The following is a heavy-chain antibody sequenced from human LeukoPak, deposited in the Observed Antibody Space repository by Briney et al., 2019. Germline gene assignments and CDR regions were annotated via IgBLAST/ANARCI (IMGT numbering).Heavy chain of an antibody. CDR1: GGSFSDYY. Sequence: SETLSLTCAVYGGSFSDYYWSWLRQPPGKGLEWIGEINHSGSTNYNPSLKSRVTISVDTSKNQFSLKLSSVTAADTAVYYCARSGGYYGSGSYYMTIYYYYMDVWGKGTTVTISS. D-gene: IGHD3-10*01. CDR2: INHSGST. V-gene: IGHV4-34*01. J-gene: IGHJ6*03. CDR3: ARSGGYYGSGSYYMTIYYYYMDV.